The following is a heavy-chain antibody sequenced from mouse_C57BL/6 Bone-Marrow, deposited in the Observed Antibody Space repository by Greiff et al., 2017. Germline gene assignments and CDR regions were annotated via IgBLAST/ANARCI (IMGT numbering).Heavy chain of an antibody. J-gene: IGHJ1*03. CDR2: IDPSDSYT. Sequence: VQLQQPGAELVRPGTSVKLSCKASGYTFTSYWMHWVKQRPGQGLEWIGVIDPSDSYTTYNQKFKGKATLTVDTSSSTAYMQLSSLTSEDSAVYYCARRRYFDVWGTGTTVTVSS. CDR3: ARRRYFDV. V-gene: IGHV1-59*01. CDR1: GYTFTSYW.